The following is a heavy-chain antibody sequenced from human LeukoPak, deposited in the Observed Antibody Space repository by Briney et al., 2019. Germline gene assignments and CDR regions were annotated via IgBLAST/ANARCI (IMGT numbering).Heavy chain of an antibody. CDR2: IRYDGSNK. D-gene: IGHD6-6*01. CDR3: AKEVIAAYEAAFDI. CDR1: GFSFRNSW. J-gene: IGHJ3*02. Sequence: GGSLRLSCAASGFSFRNSWMSWVRQAPGKGLEWVAFIRYDGSNKYYADSVKGRFTISRDNSKNTLYLQMNTLRAEDTAVYYCAKEVIAAYEAAFDIWGQGTMVTVSS. V-gene: IGHV3-30*02.